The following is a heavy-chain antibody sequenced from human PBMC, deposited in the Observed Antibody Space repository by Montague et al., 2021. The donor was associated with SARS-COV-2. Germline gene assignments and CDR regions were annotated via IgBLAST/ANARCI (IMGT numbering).Heavy chain of an antibody. CDR3: ARVQRGYYYGLGVSAHFDY. V-gene: IGHV4-59*01. J-gene: IGHJ4*02. D-gene: IGHD3-10*01. Sequence: SETLSLTCTVSGGSISNYYWSWIRQPPGKGLEWIGYIYYSGSTNYNPSLKSRVTISVDTSKSQFSLKLSSVTAADTAVYYCARVQRGYYYGLGVSAHFDYWAQGTWSPSPQ. CDR1: GGSISNYY. CDR2: IYYSGST.